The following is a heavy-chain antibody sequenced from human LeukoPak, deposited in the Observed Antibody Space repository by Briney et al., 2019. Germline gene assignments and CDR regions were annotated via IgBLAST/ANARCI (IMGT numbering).Heavy chain of an antibody. CDR1: GFTFSSYS. CDR3: ASYCSGGSCYVSPHDY. J-gene: IGHJ4*02. D-gene: IGHD2-15*01. V-gene: IGHV3-21*01. CDR2: ISSSSSYI. Sequence: PGGSLRLSCAASGFTFSSYSMNWVRQAPGKWLEWVSSISSSSSYIYYADSVKGRFTISRDNAKNSLYLQMNSLRAEDTAVYYCASYCSGGSCYVSPHDYWGQGTLVTVSS.